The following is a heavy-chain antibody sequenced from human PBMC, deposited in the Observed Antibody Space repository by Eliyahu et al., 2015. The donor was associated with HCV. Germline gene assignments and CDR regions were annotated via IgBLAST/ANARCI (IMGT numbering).Heavy chain of an antibody. V-gene: IGHV4-61*02. CDR2: IYTSGST. CDR1: GGSISSGXYY. J-gene: IGHJ5*02. CDR3: AREGSITIFGVVNNWFDP. D-gene: IGHD3-3*01. Sequence: QVQLQESGPGLVKPSQTLSLTCTVSGGSISSGXYYWSWIRQPAGKGLEWIGGIYTSGSTNYNPSLKSRVTISVDTSKNQFSLKLSSVTAADTAVYYCAREGSITIFGVVNNWFDPWGQGTLVTVSS.